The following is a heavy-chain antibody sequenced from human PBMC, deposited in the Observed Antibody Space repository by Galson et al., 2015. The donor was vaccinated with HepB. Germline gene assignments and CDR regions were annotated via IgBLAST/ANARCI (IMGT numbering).Heavy chain of an antibody. D-gene: IGHD2-2*01. J-gene: IGHJ3*02. CDR2: IYYSGST. CDR3: ARFSVVVPAASPGNCAFDI. CDR1: GGSISSYY. Sequence: SETLSLTCTVSGGSISSYYWSWIRQPPGKGLEWIGYIYYSGSTNYNPSLKSRVTISVDTSKNQFSLKLSSVTAADTAVYYCARFSVVVPAASPGNCAFDIWGQGTMVTVSS. V-gene: IGHV4-59*01.